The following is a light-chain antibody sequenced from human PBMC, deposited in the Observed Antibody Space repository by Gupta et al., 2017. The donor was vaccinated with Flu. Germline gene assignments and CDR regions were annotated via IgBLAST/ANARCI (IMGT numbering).Light chain of an antibody. CDR1: QGISSG. CDR3: QQANSFPIA. CDR2: AAS. V-gene: IGKV1D-12*01. J-gene: IGKJ5*01. Sequence: DIQMTQSPSSVSASVGDRVSITCRASQGISSGLAWYQQKPGTAPKLLISAASTLQGGVPSRFSGSGSGTDFTLTINSLQPEDFATYYCQQANSFPIAFGQGTRLEIK.